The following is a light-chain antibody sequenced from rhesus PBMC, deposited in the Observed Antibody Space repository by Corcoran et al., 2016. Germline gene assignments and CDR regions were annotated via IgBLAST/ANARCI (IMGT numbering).Light chain of an antibody. CDR3: SSYATSSAYI. J-gene: IGLJ1*01. V-gene: IGLV2-13*02. CDR1: SSDIGGYNR. Sequence: QAALTQSPSVSGSPGQSVTISCTGTSSDIGGYNRVSWYQQHPGKAPKLMIYEVSKRPSGVSDRFSGSKSGNTAFLTISGVQAEDEADYYCSSYATSSAYIFGVGTRLTAL. CDR2: EVS.